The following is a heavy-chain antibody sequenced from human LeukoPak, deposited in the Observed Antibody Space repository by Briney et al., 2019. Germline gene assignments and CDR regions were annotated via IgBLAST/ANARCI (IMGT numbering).Heavy chain of an antibody. J-gene: IGHJ4*02. CDR3: AKDDSSGYYYLYYFDY. V-gene: IGHV3-23*01. CDR2: ISAGGGST. D-gene: IGHD3-22*01. CDR1: GFTFSSYA. Sequence: GGSLRLSCAASGFTFSSYAMSWVRQAPGKGLEWVSAISAGGGSTYYADSVKGRFTISRDNSKNTLYLQMNSLRAEDTAVYYCAKDDSSGYYYLYYFDYWGQGTLVTVSS.